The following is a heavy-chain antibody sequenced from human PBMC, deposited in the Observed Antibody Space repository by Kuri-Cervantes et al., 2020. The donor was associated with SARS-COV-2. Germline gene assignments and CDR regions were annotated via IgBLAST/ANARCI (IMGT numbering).Heavy chain of an antibody. J-gene: IGHJ4*02. D-gene: IGHD5-12*01. CDR2: IRNGGST. CDR1: GGSISSYY. V-gene: IGHV4-59*04. CDR3: ARLEWRYDY. Sequence: GSLRLSCTVSGGSISSYYWSWIRQPPGKGLEWIGSIRNGGSTYFNPSLKSRVSISVDTSKNHVPLRLTSVTAADTAVYFCARLEWRYDYWGQGTLVTVSS.